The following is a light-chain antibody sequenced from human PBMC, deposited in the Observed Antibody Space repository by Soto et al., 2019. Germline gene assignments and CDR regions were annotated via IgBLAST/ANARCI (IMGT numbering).Light chain of an antibody. CDR1: QSVFSS. CDR3: QQYHSWPA. Sequence: EILMTQSTATRSVSPGERATLSCRASQSVFSSLAWYKQXPGQAPXXLIYGSATRATGIPDRFSGSGSGTEFTLTIRSLKSEDSAVDYCQQYHSWPAFGQGTKVDI. CDR2: GSA. J-gene: IGKJ1*01. V-gene: IGKV3-15*01.